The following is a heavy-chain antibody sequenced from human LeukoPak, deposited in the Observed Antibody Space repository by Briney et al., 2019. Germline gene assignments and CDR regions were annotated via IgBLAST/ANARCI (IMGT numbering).Heavy chain of an antibody. Sequence: SETLSLTCNVSGDSIRGFYWGWIRQPPGKGLEWIGYFYYSGDTNYNPALESRVIISVDTSKNQFSLKLSSLTAADTAVYFCATSRHYYGSGSTLTPYYYYMDVWGKGTTVTVSS. D-gene: IGHD3-10*01. J-gene: IGHJ6*03. CDR1: GDSIRGFY. V-gene: IGHV4-59*01. CDR2: FYYSGDT. CDR3: ATSRHYYGSGSTLTPYYYYMDV.